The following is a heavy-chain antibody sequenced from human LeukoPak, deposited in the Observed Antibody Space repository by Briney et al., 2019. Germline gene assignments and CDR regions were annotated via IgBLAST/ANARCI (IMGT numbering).Heavy chain of an antibody. D-gene: IGHD3-16*01. V-gene: IGHV3-7*01. CDR3: ARDLRGDDTTPDY. CDR1: GFTFSTYW. Sequence: PGGSLRLSCTASGFTFSTYWMSWVRQAPGKGLEWVANTREDGSEKYYVDSVKGRFTISRDNAKNSLYLQMNSLRAEDTAVYYCARDLRGDDTTPDYWGQGTLVTVSS. J-gene: IGHJ4*02. CDR2: TREDGSEK.